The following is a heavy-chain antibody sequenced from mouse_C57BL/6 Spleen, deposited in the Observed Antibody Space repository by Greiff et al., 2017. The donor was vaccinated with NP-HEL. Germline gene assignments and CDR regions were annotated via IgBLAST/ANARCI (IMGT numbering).Heavy chain of an antibody. V-gene: IGHV8-8*01. J-gene: IGHJ1*03. CDR1: GFSLSTFGMG. CDR3: ARIRYYGSSYHWYFDV. CDR2: IWWDDDK. D-gene: IGHD1-1*01. Sequence: QVTLKVSGPGILQPSQTLSLTCSFSGFSLSTFGMGVGWIRQPSGKGLEWLAHIWWDDDKYYNPALKSRLTISKDTSKNQVFLKIANVDTADTATYYCARIRYYGSSYHWYFDVWGTGTTVTVSS.